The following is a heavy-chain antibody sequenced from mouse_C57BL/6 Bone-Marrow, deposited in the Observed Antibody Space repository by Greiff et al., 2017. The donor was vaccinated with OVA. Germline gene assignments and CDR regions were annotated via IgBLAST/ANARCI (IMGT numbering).Heavy chain of an antibody. Sequence: VQLQQSGPVLVKPGASVKMSCKASGYTFTDYYMNWVKQSHGKSLEWIGVINPYNGGTSYNQKFKGKATLTVDKSSSTAYMELNSLTSEDSAVDYWARRGGAQAWFADWGQGTLVTVSA. J-gene: IGHJ3*01. CDR3: ARRGGAQAWFAD. V-gene: IGHV1-19*01. D-gene: IGHD3-1*01. CDR1: GYTFTDYY. CDR2: INPYNGGT.